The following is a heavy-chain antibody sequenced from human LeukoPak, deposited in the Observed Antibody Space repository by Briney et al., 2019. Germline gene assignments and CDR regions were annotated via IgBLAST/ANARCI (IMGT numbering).Heavy chain of an antibody. V-gene: IGHV4-59*11. CDR2: VLDNVRT. CDR3: ATIKRGNIFGFFDF. Sequence: SETLSLTCTVPGGSISSHYWSWVRQPPGKGREWIGYVLDNVRTKDNPSLNSRFTLSADTSKTQFSRRLTSVTAADTAVYYCATIKRGNIFGFFDFWGQGILVTVSS. CDR1: GGSISSHY. J-gene: IGHJ4*02. D-gene: IGHD3-3*02.